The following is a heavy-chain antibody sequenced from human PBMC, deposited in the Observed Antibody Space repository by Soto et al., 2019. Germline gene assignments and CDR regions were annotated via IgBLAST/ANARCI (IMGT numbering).Heavy chain of an antibody. D-gene: IGHD2-2*01. CDR3: AKDRSSTSCYAFDY. Sequence: EVQLLESGGGLVQPGGSLRLSCAASGFTFRNYAMSWARQAPGKGLAWVSAISGSGGTTHYADSVKGRFTISRDNSKNTLYLQMNSLRVEDTAVYYCAKDRSSTSCYAFDYWCQGSLVPVSS. V-gene: IGHV3-23*01. J-gene: IGHJ4*02. CDR1: GFTFRNYA. CDR2: ISGSGGTT.